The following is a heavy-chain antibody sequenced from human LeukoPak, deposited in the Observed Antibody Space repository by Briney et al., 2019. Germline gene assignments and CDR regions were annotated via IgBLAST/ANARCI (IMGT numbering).Heavy chain of an antibody. CDR3: TTEGPVTIFGVVIIRSYGMDV. J-gene: IGHJ6*02. D-gene: IGHD3-3*01. Sequence: GGSLRLSCAASGFTFSSYAMNWVRQAPGKGLEWVGRIKSKTDGGTTDYAAPVKGRFTISRDDSKNTLYLQMNSLKTEDTAVYYCTTEGPVTIFGVVIIRSYGMDVWGQGTTVTVSS. CDR1: GFTFSSYA. V-gene: IGHV3-15*07. CDR2: IKSKTDGGTT.